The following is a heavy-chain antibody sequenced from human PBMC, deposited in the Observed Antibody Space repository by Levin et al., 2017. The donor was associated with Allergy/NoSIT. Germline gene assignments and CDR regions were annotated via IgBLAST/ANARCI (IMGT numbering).Heavy chain of an antibody. J-gene: IGHJ5*02. Sequence: SETLSLTCTVSGGSISSSYWSWIRQTPGKGLEWIGYVSYSASTNYKSSLQSRVTMSIDTSKNQFSLRLISVTAADTAFYYCARQVLSSRRFDPWGQGTLVTVSS. D-gene: IGHD2-2*01. V-gene: IGHV4-59*08. CDR3: ARQVLSSRRFDP. CDR2: VSYSAST. CDR1: GGSISSSY.